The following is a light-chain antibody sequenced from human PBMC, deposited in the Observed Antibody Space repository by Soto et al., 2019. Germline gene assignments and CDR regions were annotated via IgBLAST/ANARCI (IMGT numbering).Light chain of an antibody. CDR3: SSNADSNNYV. CDR2: EVS. CDR1: SSDVGAYNY. J-gene: IGLJ1*01. V-gene: IGLV2-8*01. Sequence: QSALTQPPSASGSPGQSVTISCTGTSSDVGAYNYVSWYQQHPGKAPKLMIYEVSIRPSGVPDRFSGSKSGNTASLTVSGHQAEDEADYYCSSNADSNNYVFGTGTKLTVL.